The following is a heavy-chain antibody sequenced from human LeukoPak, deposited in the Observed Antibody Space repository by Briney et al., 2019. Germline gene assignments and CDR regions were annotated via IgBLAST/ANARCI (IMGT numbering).Heavy chain of an antibody. V-gene: IGHV5-51*01. CDR1: GYSFSSNC. CDR2: IYPGDSDA. D-gene: IGHD4-11*01. CDR3: ARLTTVITTTPYYMDV. Sequence: GESLKISCKGSGYSFSSNCIGWVRQMPGKGLEWMGIIYPGDSDARYSPSFQGQVTISADRSISTAYLQWSSLKASDTAMYYCARLTTVITTTPYYMDVWGKGTTVTVS. J-gene: IGHJ6*03.